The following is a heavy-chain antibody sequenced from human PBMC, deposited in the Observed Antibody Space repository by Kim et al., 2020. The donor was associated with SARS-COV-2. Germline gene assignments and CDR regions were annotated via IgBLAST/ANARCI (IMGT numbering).Heavy chain of an antibody. J-gene: IGHJ4*02. V-gene: IGHV3-23*01. Sequence: YADSVKGRFTISRDNSKNTLYLQMNSLRAEDTAVYYCAKEGYTATNFDYWGQGTLVTVSS. CDR3: AKEGYTATNFDY. D-gene: IGHD2-2*02.